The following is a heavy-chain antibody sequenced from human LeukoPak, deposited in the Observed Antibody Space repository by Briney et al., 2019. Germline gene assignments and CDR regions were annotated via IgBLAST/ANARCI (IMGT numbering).Heavy chain of an antibody. CDR3: ARVLGGGSRSFWFDP. V-gene: IGHV1-18*01. Sequence: GASVKVSCKASGYTFTSYGISWVRQAPGQGLEWMGWISAYNGNTNYAQKLQGRGTMTTDASTSTAYMELSSLTSDDTAVYYCARVLGGGSRSFWFDPWGQGTLVTVSS. J-gene: IGHJ5*02. CDR2: ISAYNGNT. D-gene: IGHD2-15*01. CDR1: GYTFTSYG.